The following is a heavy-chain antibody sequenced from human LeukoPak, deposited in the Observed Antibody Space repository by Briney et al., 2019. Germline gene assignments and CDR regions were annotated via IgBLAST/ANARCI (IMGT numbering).Heavy chain of an antibody. V-gene: IGHV3-33*01. CDR1: RFTFSSYS. CDR3: AREEGDASSGGYQNWFDP. D-gene: IGHD6-19*01. CDR2: IRYDGSNK. Sequence: GGSLTLSCAASRFTFSSYSMHWLPPAPGQGLEWVAVIRYDGSNKYYADSVKGRFTIPRDNSKNALYLQMNSLRAEDTAVYYCAREEGDASSGGYQNWFDPWGQGTLVTVSS. J-gene: IGHJ5*02.